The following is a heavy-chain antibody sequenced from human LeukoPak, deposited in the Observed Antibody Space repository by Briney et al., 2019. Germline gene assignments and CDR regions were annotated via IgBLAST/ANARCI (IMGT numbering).Heavy chain of an antibody. CDR1: GGSISSYY. D-gene: IGHD6-13*01. CDR3: ASAEPRGIIWYPY. Sequence: PSETLSLTCTVSGGSISSYYWSWIRQPPGKGLEWIGEIYHSGSTNYNPSLKGRVTMSVDKSKNQFSLWLSSVTAADTAVYYCASAEPRGIIWYPYWGQGTLVTVSS. CDR2: IYHSGST. V-gene: IGHV4-59*12. J-gene: IGHJ4*02.